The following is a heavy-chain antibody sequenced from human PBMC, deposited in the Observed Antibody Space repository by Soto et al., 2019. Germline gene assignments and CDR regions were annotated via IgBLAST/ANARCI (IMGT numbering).Heavy chain of an antibody. CDR3: ATDYGSGTPQSDP. Sequence: GASVKVSCKASGGTFSSYTISWVRQAPGQGLEWMGRIIPILGIANYAQKFQGRVTITADKSTSTAYMELSSLRSEDTAVYYCATDYGSGTPQSDPWGQGTLVTVSS. CDR1: GGTFSSYT. D-gene: IGHD3-10*01. V-gene: IGHV1-69*02. CDR2: IIPILGIA. J-gene: IGHJ5*02.